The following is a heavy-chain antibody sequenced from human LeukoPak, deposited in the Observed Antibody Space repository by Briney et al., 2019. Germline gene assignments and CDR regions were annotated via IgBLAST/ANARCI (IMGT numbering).Heavy chain of an antibody. CDR2: IYYSGST. CDR1: GGSISTYY. D-gene: IGHD3-10*01. CDR3: ARGLWFGENDY. Sequence: SETLSLTCTVSGGSISTYYGNWIRQAPGKGLEWIGYIYYSGSTNYNPSLKSRVTMSVDTSRNQFSLKLSSVTAADTAVYYCARGLWFGENDYWGQGTLVTVSS. J-gene: IGHJ4*02. V-gene: IGHV4-59*01.